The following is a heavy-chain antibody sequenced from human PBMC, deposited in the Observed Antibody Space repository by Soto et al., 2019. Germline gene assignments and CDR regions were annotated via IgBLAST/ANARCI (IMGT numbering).Heavy chain of an antibody. D-gene: IGHD7-27*01. CDR2: IYYSGST. Sequence: SETLSLTCTVSGGSISSSSYYWGWIRQPPGKGLEWIGSIYYSGSTYYNPSLKSRVTISVDTSKNQFSLKLSSVTAADTAVYYCARDLLGIGDYWGQGTLVTVSS. V-gene: IGHV4-39*07. CDR1: GGSISSSSYY. CDR3: ARDLLGIGDY. J-gene: IGHJ4*02.